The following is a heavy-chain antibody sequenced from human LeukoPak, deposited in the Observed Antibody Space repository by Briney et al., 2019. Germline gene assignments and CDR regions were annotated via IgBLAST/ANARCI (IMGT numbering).Heavy chain of an antibody. CDR1: GGTFSSYA. CDR3: ARDGEMATIYFDY. V-gene: IGHV1-69*04. CDR2: IIPIVGIA. J-gene: IGHJ4*02. D-gene: IGHD5-24*01. Sequence: ASVKVSYKASGGTFSSYALSWVRQAPGQGLEWMGTIIPIVGIANYAQKFQGRVTITADKSTSTAYMELSSLRSEDTAVYYCARDGEMATIYFDYWGQGTLVTVSS.